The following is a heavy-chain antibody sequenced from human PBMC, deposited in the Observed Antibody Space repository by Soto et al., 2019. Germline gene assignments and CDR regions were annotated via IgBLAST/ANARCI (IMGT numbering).Heavy chain of an antibody. D-gene: IGHD2-21*01. CDR2: ISGSGGTV. V-gene: IGHV3-48*03. CDR3: ARVVGCGVKDY. J-gene: IGHJ4*02. Sequence: GGSLRLSCEASGFVFSRYEMSWVRQAPGKGLEWISYISGSGGTVKYADSVRGRFTISRDNAKNSLYLQTDSLRAEDAAVYYWARVVGCGVKDYWSQGSQVTVSS. CDR1: GFVFSRYE.